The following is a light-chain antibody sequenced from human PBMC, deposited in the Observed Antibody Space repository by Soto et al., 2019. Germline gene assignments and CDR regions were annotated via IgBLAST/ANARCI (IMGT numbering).Light chain of an antibody. CDR1: SGSVSTSYY. V-gene: IGLV8-61*01. CDR2: STN. Sequence: QTVVTQEPSFSVSPGRTVTLTCGLSSGSVSTSYYPSWYQQTPGQAPRTLIYSTNTRSSGVPDRFSGSILGNKAALTITGAQEDYESDYSCVRYMGSGIWVFGGGTKLTVL. CDR3: VRYMGSGIWV. J-gene: IGLJ3*02.